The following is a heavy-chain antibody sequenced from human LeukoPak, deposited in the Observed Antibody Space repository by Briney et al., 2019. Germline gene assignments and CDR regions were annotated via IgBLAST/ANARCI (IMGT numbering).Heavy chain of an antibody. D-gene: IGHD6-13*01. Sequence: GGSLRLSCAASGFTFSSYSMHWVRQAPGKGLEWVAVIPYDGSNKYYADSVKGRFTISRDNSKNTLYLQMNSLRAEDTAVYYCARDRGIAAAAQYYLDYWGQGTLVTVSS. J-gene: IGHJ4*02. CDR1: GFTFSSYS. CDR3: ARDRGIAAAAQYYLDY. CDR2: IPYDGSNK. V-gene: IGHV3-30-3*01.